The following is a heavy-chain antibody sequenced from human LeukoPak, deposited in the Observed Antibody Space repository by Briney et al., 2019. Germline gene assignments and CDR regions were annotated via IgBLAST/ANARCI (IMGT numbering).Heavy chain of an antibody. V-gene: IGHV6-1*01. CDR2: TYYRSKWYY. CDR3: ARLRRYIKQATSGMDV. J-gene: IGHJ6*02. CDR1: GDSVSNDTAA. D-gene: IGHD5-18*01. Sequence: SQTLSLTCALSGDSVSNDTAAWSWIRQSPSRGLEWLGRTYYRSKWYYDYAISVKSRMTIDLETSKNRFSLHLTSVTPDDTAVYYCARLRRYIKQATSGMDVWGQGTTVTVSS.